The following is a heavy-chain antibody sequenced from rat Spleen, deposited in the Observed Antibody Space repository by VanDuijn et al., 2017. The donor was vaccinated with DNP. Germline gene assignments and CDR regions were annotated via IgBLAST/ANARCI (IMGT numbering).Heavy chain of an antibody. V-gene: IGHV5-7*01. D-gene: IGHD1-2*01. CDR1: GFTFSDCA. Sequence: EVQLVESGGGLVQPGRSMKLSCAASGFTFSDCAMAWVRQAPKKGLEWVANIIYDGSSIYYRDSVKGRFTIFRDNAKSTLYLQMNSLRSEDTATYYCARHHYSSYIYGVTTDYFDYWGQGVMVTVSS. CDR3: ARHHYSSYIYGVTTDYFDY. J-gene: IGHJ2*01. CDR2: IIYDGSSI.